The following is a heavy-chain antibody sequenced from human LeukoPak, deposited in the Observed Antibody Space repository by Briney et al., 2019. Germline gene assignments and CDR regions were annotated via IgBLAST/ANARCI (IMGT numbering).Heavy chain of an antibody. V-gene: IGHV1-3*03. CDR1: GYTFTSYA. CDR3: ARGKLTSGYKYYYYYMDV. J-gene: IGHJ6*03. D-gene: IGHD1-14*01. Sequence: GASVKVSCKASGYTFTSYAMHWVRQAPGQRLEWMGWINAGNGNTKYSQEFQGRVTITRDMSTSTVYMELSSLRSEDTAVYYCARGKLTSGYKYYYYYMDVWGKGTTVTVSS. CDR2: INAGNGNT.